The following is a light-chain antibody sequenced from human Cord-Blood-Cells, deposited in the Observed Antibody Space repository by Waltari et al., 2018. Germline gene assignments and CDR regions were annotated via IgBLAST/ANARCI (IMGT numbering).Light chain of an antibody. CDR2: GAS. CDR1: QSVSSSY. Sequence: EIVLTQSPGTLSLSPGERATLSCRASQSVSSSYLAWYQQKPGQAPRLLIYGASSRATGIPDRFSGSGSGTDFTLTISGLEPEDFAVYYXQQYGSSXPXTFXXXXXXE. V-gene: IGKV3-20*01. J-gene: IGKJ1*01. CDR3: QQYGSSXPXT.